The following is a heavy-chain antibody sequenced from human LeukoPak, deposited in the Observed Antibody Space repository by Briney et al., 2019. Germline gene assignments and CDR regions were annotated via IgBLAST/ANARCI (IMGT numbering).Heavy chain of an antibody. V-gene: IGHV3-23*01. CDR3: AKEVYNTGKAFDS. J-gene: IGHJ4*02. CDR2: ISASGDAT. CDR1: GFIFCSFA. D-gene: IGHD1-14*01. Sequence: GGSLRLSCAASGFIFCSFAISCVRQAPGKRLEWVSTISASGDATFYAVSVKARFTISRDNSKNTLSLQMNSLRAEDTAGDYCAKEVYNTGKAFDSWGQGALVTVSS.